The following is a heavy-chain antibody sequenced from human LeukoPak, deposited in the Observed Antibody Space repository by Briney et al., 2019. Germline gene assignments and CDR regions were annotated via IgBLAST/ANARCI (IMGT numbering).Heavy chain of an antibody. J-gene: IGHJ4*02. CDR3: ARDNGSGSPTPFDY. D-gene: IGHD3-22*01. Sequence: PSETLSLTCTVSGGSISSYYWSWIRQPPGKGLEYIGYIYSSGSTNYNPSLKSRVTISVDTSKNQFSLKLSSMTAADTAVYYCARDNGSGSPTPFDYWGQGTLVTVSS. CDR1: GGSISSYY. CDR2: IYSSGST. V-gene: IGHV4-59*01.